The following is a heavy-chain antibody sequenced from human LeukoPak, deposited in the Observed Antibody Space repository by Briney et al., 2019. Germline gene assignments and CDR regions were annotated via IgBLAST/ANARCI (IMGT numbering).Heavy chain of an antibody. J-gene: IGHJ4*02. V-gene: IGHV4-39*07. CDR2: IYHSGST. Sequence: SETLSLTCTVSGGSISSGGYYWSWIRQPPGKGLEWIGTIYHSGSTYYNPSLKSRVTVSVDTSKNQFSLKLSSVTAADTAVYYCARDPGYYDTSGYPAYFDYWGQGTLVTVSS. D-gene: IGHD3-22*01. CDR1: GGSISSGGYY. CDR3: ARDPGYYDTSGYPAYFDY.